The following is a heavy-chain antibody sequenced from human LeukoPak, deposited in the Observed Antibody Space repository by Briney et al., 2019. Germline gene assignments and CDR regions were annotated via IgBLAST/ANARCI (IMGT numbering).Heavy chain of an antibody. V-gene: IGHV4-34*01. Sequence: SETLSLTCAVYDGSFSGYYWSWIRQPPGKGLEWIGEINHSGFTNYNPSLKSRVTISVDTSKNQFSLKLSSVTAADTAVYYCARAPGGLRWHYLRPDFWGQGTLVTVSS. CDR3: ARAPGGLRWHYLRPDF. J-gene: IGHJ4*02. CDR2: INHSGFT. D-gene: IGHD4-23*01. CDR1: DGSFSGYY.